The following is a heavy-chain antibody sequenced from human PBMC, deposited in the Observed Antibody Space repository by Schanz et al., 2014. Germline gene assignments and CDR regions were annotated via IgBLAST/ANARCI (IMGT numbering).Heavy chain of an antibody. V-gene: IGHV3-66*01. D-gene: IGHD6-19*01. J-gene: IGHJ3*02. CDR2: IYSGGST. CDR3: AKCIGWYGRCAFDI. Sequence: EVQLVESGGGLVQPWGSLRISCAASGFTVSTNFLSWVRQAPGKGLEWVSLIYSGGSTFYTDSVKGRFTISRDNSKNTLYLQMNSLIAEDTAVYYCAKCIGWYGRCAFDIWGQGTMVTVSS. CDR1: GFTVSTNF.